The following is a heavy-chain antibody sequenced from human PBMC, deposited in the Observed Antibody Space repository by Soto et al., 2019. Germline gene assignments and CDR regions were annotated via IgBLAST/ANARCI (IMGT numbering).Heavy chain of an antibody. CDR1: GYTFTSYG. V-gene: IGHV1-18*01. D-gene: IGHD6-19*01. J-gene: IGHJ6*02. CDR3: ARDIKVAGTYYYYGMDV. CDR2: ISAYNGNT. Sequence: QVQLVQSGAEVKKPGASVKVSCKASGYTFTSYGISWVRQAPGQGLEWMGWISAYNGNTNYAQKLQGRVTMTTDPSTRTAYMELRSLRSDDTAVYYCARDIKVAGTYYYYGMDVWGQGTTVTVSS.